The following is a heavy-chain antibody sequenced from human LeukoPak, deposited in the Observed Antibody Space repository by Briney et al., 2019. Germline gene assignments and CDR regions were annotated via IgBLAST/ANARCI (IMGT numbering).Heavy chain of an antibody. CDR3: ARGRITMVRGVRGNWFDP. CDR2: IYPSGNT. V-gene: IGHV4-4*07. Sequence: SETLSLTCTVSRGSTSTYYWSWIRQPAGKGLEWIGRIYPSGNTNFNPSLMSRVTMSIDTSKNQFSLKLSSVTAADTAVYYCARGRITMVRGVRGNWFDPWGQGTLVTVSS. J-gene: IGHJ5*02. D-gene: IGHD3-10*01. CDR1: RGSTSTYY.